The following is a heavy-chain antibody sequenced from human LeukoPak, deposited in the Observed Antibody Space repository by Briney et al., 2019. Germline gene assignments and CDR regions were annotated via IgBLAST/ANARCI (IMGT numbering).Heavy chain of an antibody. CDR1: GFTFSDYY. CDR3: ARQQLVLSAVDY. CDR2: ISSSGSTI. V-gene: IGHV3-11*01. Sequence: PGGSLRLSCAASGFTFSDYYMSWIRQAPGKGLEWVSYISSSGSTIYYADSVKGRFTISRDNAKNSLYLQMNSLRAEDAAVYYCARQQLVLSAVDYWGQGTLVTVSS. D-gene: IGHD6-13*01. J-gene: IGHJ4*02.